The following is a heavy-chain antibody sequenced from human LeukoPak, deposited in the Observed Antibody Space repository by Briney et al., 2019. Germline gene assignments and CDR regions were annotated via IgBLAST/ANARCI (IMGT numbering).Heavy chain of an antibody. J-gene: IGHJ5*02. CDR2: INPNSGGT. V-gene: IGHV1-2*04. CDR1: GYTFTGYY. D-gene: IGHD6-13*01. Sequence: ASVTVSCKASGYTFTGYYMHWVRPPPGQGLEWMGWINPNSGGTNYAQKFQGWVTMTRDTSISTAYMELSRLRSDDTAVYYCARALAAAGANGWFDPWGQGTLVTVSS. CDR3: ARALAAAGANGWFDP.